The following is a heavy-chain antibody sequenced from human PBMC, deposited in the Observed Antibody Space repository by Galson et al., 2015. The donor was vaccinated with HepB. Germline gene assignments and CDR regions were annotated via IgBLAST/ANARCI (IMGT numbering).Heavy chain of an antibody. D-gene: IGHD3-22*01. J-gene: IGHJ3*01. CDR2: MSGGSSYI. V-gene: IGHV3-21*01. Sequence: SLRLSCAASGFTFSTYTMNWVRRAPGEGLEWVSSMSGGSSYIYYADSVRGRITTSRDNAKNSLYLQMNSLRAEDTAVYYCATKMVTVVASDAFDVWGQGTKVTVSS. CDR3: ATKMVTVVASDAFDV. CDR1: GFTFSTYT.